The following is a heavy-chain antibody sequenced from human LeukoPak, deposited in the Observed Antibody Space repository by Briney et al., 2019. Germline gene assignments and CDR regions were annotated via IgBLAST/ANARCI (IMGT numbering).Heavy chain of an antibody. J-gene: IGHJ6*03. Sequence: GGSLRLSCAASGFTFSSYAMHWVRQAPGKGLEWVAVVWYDGSNEYYADSVKGRFTISRDNSKNTLYLQMNSLRAEDTAVYYCAKDGYCTTTSCSLYYYYYYMDVWGEGTTVTVSS. CDR2: VWYDGSNE. CDR3: AKDGYCTTTSCSLYYYYYYMDV. CDR1: GFTFSSYA. V-gene: IGHV3-33*06. D-gene: IGHD2-2*03.